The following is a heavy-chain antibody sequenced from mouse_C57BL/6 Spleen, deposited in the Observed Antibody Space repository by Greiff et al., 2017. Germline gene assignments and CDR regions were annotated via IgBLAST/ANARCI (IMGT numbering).Heavy chain of an antibody. CDR1: GYTFTSYW. D-gene: IGHD1-1*02. V-gene: IGHV1-59*01. Sequence: QVQLQQPGAELVRPGTSVKLSCKASGYTFTSYWMPWVKQRPGQGLEWIGVIDPSDSYTNYNQKFKGKATLTVDTSSSTAYMQLSSLTSEDSAVYYCARSTGGSYPYYFDYWGQGTTLTVSS. J-gene: IGHJ2*01. CDR2: IDPSDSYT. CDR3: ARSTGGSYPYYFDY.